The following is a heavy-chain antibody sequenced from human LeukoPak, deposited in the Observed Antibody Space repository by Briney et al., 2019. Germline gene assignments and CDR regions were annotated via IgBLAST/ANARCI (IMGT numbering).Heavy chain of an antibody. Sequence: GASVKVSCKASGYTFTSYGISWVRQAPGQGLEWMGWISAYNGNTNYAQKLQGRVTMTTDASTSTGYMELRRLRSDDTAVYYCARGSSTMVRGVHDYWGQGTLVTVSS. CDR2: ISAYNGNT. V-gene: IGHV1-18*01. J-gene: IGHJ4*02. CDR1: GYTFTSYG. CDR3: ARGSSTMVRGVHDY. D-gene: IGHD3-10*01.